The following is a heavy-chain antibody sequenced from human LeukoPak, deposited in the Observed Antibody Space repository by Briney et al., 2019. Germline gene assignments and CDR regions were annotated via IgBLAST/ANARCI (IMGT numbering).Heavy chain of an antibody. D-gene: IGHD6-19*01. CDR3: AKGRIAVAAFFDY. J-gene: IGHJ4*02. V-gene: IGHV3-23*01. Sequence: GGSLRLSCAASGFTFSSYAMNWVRQAPGKGLEWVSAISGSGGSTYYADSVKGRFTISRDNSKNKLYLQTNSLRAEDTAVYYCAKGRIAVAAFFDYWGQGTLVTVSS. CDR2: ISGSGGST. CDR1: GFTFSSYA.